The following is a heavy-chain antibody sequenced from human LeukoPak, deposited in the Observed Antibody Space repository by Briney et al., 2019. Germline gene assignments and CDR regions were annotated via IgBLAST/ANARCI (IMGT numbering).Heavy chain of an antibody. D-gene: IGHD3-3*01. CDR2: ISYDGSNK. CDR1: GFTLSSYA. V-gene: IGHV3-30-3*01. CDR3: ARADYDFWSGYHASYYGMDV. Sequence: GGSLRLSCAASGFTLSSYAMHWVRQAPGKGLEWVAVISYDGSNKYYADSVKGRFTISRDNSKNTLYLQMNSLRAEDTAVYYCARADYDFWSGYHASYYGMDVWGQGTPVTVSS. J-gene: IGHJ6*02.